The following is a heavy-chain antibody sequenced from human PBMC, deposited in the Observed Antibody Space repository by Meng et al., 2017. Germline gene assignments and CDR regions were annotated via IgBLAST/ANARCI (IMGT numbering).Heavy chain of an antibody. CDR2: VDPKRENT. V-gene: IGHV1-2*06. Sequence: VKRPGEPVRLSCTSSGYAFAAHWIPWVRHGPGQGLEWMVRVDPKRENTHYAQKLHGRVTMTRDTSISTACMELSGLRSDDTAMYCCAIDVDISAAGYLLGDFWGQGTLFTVSS. D-gene: IGHD6-13*01. CDR3: AIDVDISAAGYLLGDF. CDR1: GYAFAAHW. J-gene: IGHJ4*02.